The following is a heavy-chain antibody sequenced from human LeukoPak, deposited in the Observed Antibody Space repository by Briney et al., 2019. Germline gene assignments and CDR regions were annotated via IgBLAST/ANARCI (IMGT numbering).Heavy chain of an antibody. D-gene: IGHD4-17*01. J-gene: IGHJ3*02. CDR1: GDSISSGDYY. Sequence: SETLSLTCTVSGDSISSGDYYWSWIRQPAGKGLEWIGRISSSGSTNYNPSLKSRVTISVDTSKNQFSLKLSPVTAADTAVYYCAIPDTTVTVWDNDAFDIWGQGTMVTVSS. CDR3: AIPDTTVTVWDNDAFDI. CDR2: ISSSGST. V-gene: IGHV4-61*02.